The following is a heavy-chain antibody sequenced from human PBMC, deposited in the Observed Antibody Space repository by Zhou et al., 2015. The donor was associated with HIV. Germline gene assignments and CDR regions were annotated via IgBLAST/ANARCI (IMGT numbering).Heavy chain of an antibody. V-gene: IGHV1-69*01. Sequence: QVQLVQSGAEVKKPGSSVKVSCKASGGTFSSYAISWVRQAPGQGLEWMGGIIPIFGTANYAQKFQGRVTITADESTSTAYMELSSLRSEDTAVYYCARGTIGSSWTQELPRPELGGFDLWGRGTLVTVSS. D-gene: IGHD6-13*01. CDR1: GGTFSSYA. J-gene: IGHJ2*01. CDR3: ARGTIGSSWTQELPRPELGGFDL. CDR2: IIPIFGTA.